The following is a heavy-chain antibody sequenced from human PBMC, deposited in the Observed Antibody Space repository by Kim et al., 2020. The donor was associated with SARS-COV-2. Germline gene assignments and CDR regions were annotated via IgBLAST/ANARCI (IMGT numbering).Heavy chain of an antibody. Sequence: SETLSLTCTVSGGSISSSSYYWGWIRQPPGKGLEWIGSIYYSGSTYYNASLKSRVTISVDTSKNQFSLKLSSVTAADTAVYYCARAPREGYDYVWGSYRPRRSWFDPWGQGTLVTVSS. CDR2: IYYSGST. CDR3: ARAPREGYDYVWGSYRPRRSWFDP. J-gene: IGHJ5*02. D-gene: IGHD3-16*02. V-gene: IGHV4-39*01. CDR1: GGSISSSSYY.